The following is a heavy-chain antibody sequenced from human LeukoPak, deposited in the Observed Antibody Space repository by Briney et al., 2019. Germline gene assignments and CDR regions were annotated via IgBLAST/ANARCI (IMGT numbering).Heavy chain of an antibody. D-gene: IGHD6-13*01. Sequence: PSGTLSLTCTVSGDSISSYYWSWIRQPAGKGLEWIGRIYTSGSTNYNPSLKSRVTISVDKSKNQFYLKLSSVTAADTAVYYCARDGIAAAAEGWFDPWGQGTLVTVSS. CDR3: ARDGIAAAAEGWFDP. CDR2: IYTSGST. V-gene: IGHV4-4*07. J-gene: IGHJ5*02. CDR1: GDSISSYY.